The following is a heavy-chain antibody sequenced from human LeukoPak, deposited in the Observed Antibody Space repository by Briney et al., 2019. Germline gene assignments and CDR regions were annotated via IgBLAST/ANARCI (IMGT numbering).Heavy chain of an antibody. CDR2: INSDGSST. V-gene: IGHV3-74*01. CDR1: GFTFSSYW. CDR3: AREGPALNYMDV. Sequence: GGSLRLSCAASGFTFSSYWMHWVRQAPGKGLVWVSRINSDGSSTSYADSVKGRFTISRHNAKNTLYLKMNDLRAEDTAVYYCAREGPALNYMDVWGKGTTVTVSS. J-gene: IGHJ6*03. D-gene: IGHD2-2*01.